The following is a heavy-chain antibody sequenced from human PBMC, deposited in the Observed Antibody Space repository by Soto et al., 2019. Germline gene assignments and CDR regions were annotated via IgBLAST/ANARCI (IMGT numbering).Heavy chain of an antibody. V-gene: IGHV3-23*01. CDR3: AKAYSSIWSHWYFDL. CDR2: IGGDGGST. J-gene: IGHJ2*01. Sequence: EVQLLESGGGLVQPGGSLRLSCAASGFTFSSYAMNWVRQAPGKGLEWVSLIGGDGGSTYYADSVRGRFTISRDNSKNPLYLQMNSLRAEDTAIYYCAKAYSSIWSHWYFDLWGLGTLFTVSS. CDR1: GFTFSSYA. D-gene: IGHD6-13*01.